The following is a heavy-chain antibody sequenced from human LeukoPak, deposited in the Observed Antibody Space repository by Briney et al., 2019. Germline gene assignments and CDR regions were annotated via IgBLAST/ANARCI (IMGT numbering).Heavy chain of an antibody. CDR3: ARGYYFGLDV. CDR1: GGSISSLY. CDR2: IHSSGSM. J-gene: IGHJ6*02. V-gene: IGHV4-4*09. Sequence: SGTLSLTCTVSGGSISSLYCNWIRQPPAKGPEGIGYIHSSGSMSSNPSLKSRVAMSIDTSKKQVSLRLNAVTPTDTAVYYWARGYYFGLDVWGLGTTVTVSS.